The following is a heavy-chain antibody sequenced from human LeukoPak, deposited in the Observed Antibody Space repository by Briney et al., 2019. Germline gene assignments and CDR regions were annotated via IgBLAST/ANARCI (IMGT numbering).Heavy chain of an antibody. D-gene: IGHD3-9*01. Sequence: SETLSLTCTVSGDSISSSNCYWGWIRQPPGKGLEWIGSIYFSGGTYYNPSLKSRVTISVDTSKNQFSLKLSSVTAADTAVYYCARRRLRYFDWLEGDYYYYYMDVWGKGTTVTISS. V-gene: IGHV4-39*07. J-gene: IGHJ6*03. CDR3: ARRRLRYFDWLEGDYYYYYMDV. CDR1: GDSISSSNCY. CDR2: IYFSGGT.